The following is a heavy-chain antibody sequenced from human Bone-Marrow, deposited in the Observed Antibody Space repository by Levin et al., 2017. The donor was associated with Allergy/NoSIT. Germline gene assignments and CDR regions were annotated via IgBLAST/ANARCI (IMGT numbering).Heavy chain of an antibody. V-gene: IGHV3-33*01. CDR1: GFTFSSYG. Sequence: AGGSLRLSCAASGFTFSSYGMHWVRQAPGKGLEWVAVIWYDGSNKYYADSVKGRFTISRDNSKNTLYLQLNSLRAEDTAVYYGARDRFDYIWGSYRSRAPDYWGQGTLVTVSS. J-gene: IGHJ4*02. D-gene: IGHD3-16*02. CDR2: IWYDGSNK. CDR3: ARDRFDYIWGSYRSRAPDY.